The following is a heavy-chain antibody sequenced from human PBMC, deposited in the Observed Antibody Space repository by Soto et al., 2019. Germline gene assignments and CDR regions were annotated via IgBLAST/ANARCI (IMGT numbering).Heavy chain of an antibody. CDR1: GFTFNNSG. J-gene: IGHJ4*02. CDR3: APKYYYDSSGYLSFDY. D-gene: IGHD3-22*01. CDR2: INTYNGNT. V-gene: IGHV1-18*01. Sequence: APVKVSWEASGFTFNNSGISSVGQAPGQRLEWMGWINTYNGNTNHAQKLQGRVTMTEDTSTDTAYMELSSLRSEDTAVYYCAPKYYYDSSGYLSFDYWGQGTLVTVSS.